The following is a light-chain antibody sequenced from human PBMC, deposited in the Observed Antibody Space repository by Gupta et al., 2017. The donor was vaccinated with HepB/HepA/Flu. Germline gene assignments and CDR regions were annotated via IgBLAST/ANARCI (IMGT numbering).Light chain of an antibody. CDR1: SSNIGSNT. Sequence: QSALTQPPSASGTPGQRVTISCSGSSSNIGSNTVNWIQQLPGTAPKLLIYSNNQRPSGVPDRFSGSKSGTSASLAISGLQSEDEADYYCAAWDDSLNGWVFGGRTKLNVL. CDR2: SNN. J-gene: IGLJ3*02. V-gene: IGLV1-44*01. CDR3: AAWDDSLNGWV.